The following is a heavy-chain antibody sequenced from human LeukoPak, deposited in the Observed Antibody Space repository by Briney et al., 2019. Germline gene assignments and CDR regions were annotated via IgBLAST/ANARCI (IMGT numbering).Heavy chain of an antibody. Sequence: SETLSLTCAVYGGSFSGYYWSWIRQPPGKGLEWIGEINHSGSTNYNPSLKSRVTISVDTSKNQFSLKLSSVTAADTAVYYCARGGSSGWSPHLYYFDYWGQGTLVTVSS. CDR3: ARGGSSGWSPHLYYFDY. CDR1: GGSFSGYY. D-gene: IGHD6-13*01. V-gene: IGHV4-34*01. J-gene: IGHJ4*02. CDR2: INHSGST.